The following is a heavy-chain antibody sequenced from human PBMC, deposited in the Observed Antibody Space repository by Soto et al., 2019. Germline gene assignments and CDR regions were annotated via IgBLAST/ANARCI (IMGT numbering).Heavy chain of an antibody. CDR1: GGSISSSSHY. D-gene: IGHD3-3*01. CDR3: ASGTITILPDSLGGGNCLDT. Sequence: PSETLSLTCTVSGGSISSSSHYWAWIRQPPGKGLEWLGNIYYSGSTYYNPSLRSRVTISVDTSKIQFSLKLSSVTAADTAVYYCASGTITILPDSLGGGNCLDTWGQGTLVTVSS. J-gene: IGHJ5*02. V-gene: IGHV4-39*01. CDR2: IYYSGST.